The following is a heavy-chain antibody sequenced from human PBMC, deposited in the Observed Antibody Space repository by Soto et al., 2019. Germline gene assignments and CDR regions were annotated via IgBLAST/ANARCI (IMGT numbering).Heavy chain of an antibody. Sequence: PSETLSLTCTVSGGSISSGGYYWSWIRQHPGKGLEWIGYIYYSGSTYYNPSLKSRVTISVDTSKNQFSLKLSSVTAADTAVYYGAAPPPGGPFSYLSSWGQGTMVTVSS. CDR3: AAPPPGGPFSYLSS. CDR1: GGSISSGGYY. D-gene: IGHD3-16*01. J-gene: IGHJ3*01. V-gene: IGHV4-31*03. CDR2: IYYSGST.